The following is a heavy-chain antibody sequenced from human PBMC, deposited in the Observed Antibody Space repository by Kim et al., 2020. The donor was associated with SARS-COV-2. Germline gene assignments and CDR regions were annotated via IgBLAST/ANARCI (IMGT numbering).Heavy chain of an antibody. Sequence: GESLKISCKGSGYSFTSYWIFWVRQMPGKGLEWMGSIDPRHSHTSYSPSFQGHVTISADQSISTAYLQWSSLTASDTAMYYCARQTDDILTGYHYWGQGTLVTVSS. V-gene: IGHV5-10-1*01. D-gene: IGHD3-9*01. CDR3: ARQTDDILTGYHY. CDR1: GYSFTSYW. CDR2: IDPRHSHT. J-gene: IGHJ4*02.